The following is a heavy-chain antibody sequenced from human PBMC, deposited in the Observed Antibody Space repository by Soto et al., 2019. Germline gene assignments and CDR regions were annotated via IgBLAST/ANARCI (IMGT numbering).Heavy chain of an antibody. Sequence: SETLSITCTVSGGSISSYYWSWIRQPPGKGLEWIGYIYYSGSTNYNPSLKSRVTISVDTSKNQFSLKLSSVTAADTAVYYCARKNSLGYCSSTSCPMGFDPWGQGTLVTVSS. CDR1: GGSISSYY. J-gene: IGHJ5*02. D-gene: IGHD2-2*01. CDR3: ARKNSLGYCSSTSCPMGFDP. CDR2: IYYSGST. V-gene: IGHV4-59*08.